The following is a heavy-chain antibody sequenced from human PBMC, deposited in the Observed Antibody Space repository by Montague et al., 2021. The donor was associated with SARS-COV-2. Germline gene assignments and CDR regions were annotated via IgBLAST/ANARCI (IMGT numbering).Heavy chain of an antibody. J-gene: IGHJ6*03. CDR1: GGSFSGYY. D-gene: IGHD1-14*01. CDR2: VKHSGDT. CDR3: ARLGDGVEPSPILGLGPFYYYYYVDV. Sequence: SETLPLTCAVHGGSFSGYYWLWIRQPTGKGLEWIGEVKHSGDTKYNTSLKSRVAVSIDTSNNPFSLKLSSVTAPDTAVYYCARLGDGVEPSPILGLGPFYYYYYVDVRGTVSAVTVSS. V-gene: IGHV4-34*01.